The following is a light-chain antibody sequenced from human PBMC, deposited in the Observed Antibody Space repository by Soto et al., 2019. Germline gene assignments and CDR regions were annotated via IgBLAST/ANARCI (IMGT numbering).Light chain of an antibody. CDR3: QAWDSSVHYV. Sequence: SYELPQPPSVSVSPGQTARITCSGDKLGDKYVCWYQLRAGQSPVVVIYQDNKRPSGIPDRFSGSRSGNTATLTISGTQAMDEADYYCQAWDSSVHYVFGTGTKLTVL. CDR1: KLGDKY. CDR2: QDN. V-gene: IGLV3-1*01. J-gene: IGLJ1*01.